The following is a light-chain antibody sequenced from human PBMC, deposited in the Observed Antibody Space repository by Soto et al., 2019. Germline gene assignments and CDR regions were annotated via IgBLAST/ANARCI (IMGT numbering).Light chain of an antibody. CDR2: RNN. V-gene: IGLV1-47*01. Sequence: QSVLTQPPSASGTPGQRVTISCSGSSSNIGSNYVYWYQQLPGTVPQLLIYRNNDRPSGVPDRFSGSKSGTSASLAISGLRSEDEADYYCAAWDDSLSGVVFGGGTKVTVL. CDR1: SSNIGSNY. CDR3: AAWDDSLSGVV. J-gene: IGLJ2*01.